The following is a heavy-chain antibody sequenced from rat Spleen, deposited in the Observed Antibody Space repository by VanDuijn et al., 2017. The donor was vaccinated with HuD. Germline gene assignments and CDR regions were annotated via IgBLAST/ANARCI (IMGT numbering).Heavy chain of an antibody. CDR1: RFTFSDYN. V-gene: IGHV5-7*01. Sequence: EVQLVESGGGLVQPGRSMKLSCAASRFTFSDYNMAWVRQAPKKGLEWVATIFYDGSNTYYRDSVKGRFTISRENAKSTLYLQMDSPRAEDTATYYCSRHTNLAAGDFWGLGVMVTVSS. D-gene: IGHD1-2*01. CDR3: SRHTNLAAGDF. J-gene: IGHJ2*01. CDR2: IFYDGSNT.